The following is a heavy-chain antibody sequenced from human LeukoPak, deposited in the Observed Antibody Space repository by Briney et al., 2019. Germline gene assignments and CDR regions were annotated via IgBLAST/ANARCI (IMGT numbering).Heavy chain of an antibody. Sequence: SVKVSCKASGGTFSSYAISWVRQAPGQGLEWMGGIMPIFGTTNYAQKLQGRVTMTTDTSTSTAYMELRSLRSDDTAVYYCASRGYSALNYWGQGTLVTVSS. CDR3: ASRGYSALNY. J-gene: IGHJ4*02. CDR2: IMPIFGTT. D-gene: IGHD5-18*01. CDR1: GGTFSSYA. V-gene: IGHV1-69*05.